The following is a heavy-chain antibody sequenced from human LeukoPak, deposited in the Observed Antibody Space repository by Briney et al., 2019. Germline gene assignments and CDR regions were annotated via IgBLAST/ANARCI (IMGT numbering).Heavy chain of an antibody. V-gene: IGHV3-23*01. CDR2: ISGSGGNT. D-gene: IGHD3-22*01. Sequence: GGSLRLSCVVSGITLSNYGMSWVRQAPGKGLEWVAGISGSGGNTNYADSVKGRFTISRDNPKNTLYLQMNSLRAEDTAVYICAKRGVVIRVILVGFHKEAYYFDSWGQGALVTVSS. CDR3: AKRGVVIRVILVGFHKEAYYFDS. CDR1: GITLSNYG. J-gene: IGHJ4*02.